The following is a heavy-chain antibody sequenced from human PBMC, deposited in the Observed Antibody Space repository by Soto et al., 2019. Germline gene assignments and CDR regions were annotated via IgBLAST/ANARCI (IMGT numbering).Heavy chain of an antibody. CDR3: AHIVVAGLGYYFDY. CDR1: GFSLSSTRMA. Sequence: QITLKESGPTLVKPTQTLTLTCTFSGFSLSSTRMAVGWIRQPPGKALEWLALIYWDDDKRYSPFLKSRLTITKDTPKNQMVLTMSNMDPMDTARYYCAHIVVAGLGYYFDYWGQGTLVTVSS. J-gene: IGHJ4*02. CDR2: IYWDDDK. V-gene: IGHV2-5*02. D-gene: IGHD6-19*01.